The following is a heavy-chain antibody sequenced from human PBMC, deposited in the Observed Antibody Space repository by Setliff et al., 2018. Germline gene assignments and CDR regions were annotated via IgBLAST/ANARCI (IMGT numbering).Heavy chain of an antibody. V-gene: IGHV1-69*13. Sequence: SVKVSCKTSGYTFSDSLISWVRQAPGQGLEWMGRIIPIFGTANYAQKFQGRVTITADESTSTAYMELSSLRSEDTAVYYCASMSSFGSGGYDSAMVIWGQGTMVTVSS. CDR1: GYTFSDSL. D-gene: IGHD5-12*01. CDR2: IIPIFGTA. J-gene: IGHJ3*02. CDR3: ASMSSFGSGGYDSAMVI.